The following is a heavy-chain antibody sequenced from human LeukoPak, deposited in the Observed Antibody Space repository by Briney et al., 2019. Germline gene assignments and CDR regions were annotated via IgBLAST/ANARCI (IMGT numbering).Heavy chain of an antibody. CDR1: GGSISSSSYY. CDR2: IYYSGST. CDR3: ARGTYAVAGTWYYYYYMDV. J-gene: IGHJ6*03. Sequence: SETLSLTCTVSGGSISSSSYYWGWIRQPPGKGLEWIGYIYYSGSTNYNPSLKSRVTISVDTSKNQFSLKLSSVTAADTAVYYCARGTYAVAGTWYYYYYMDVWGKGTTVTVSS. V-gene: IGHV4-61*05. D-gene: IGHD6-19*01.